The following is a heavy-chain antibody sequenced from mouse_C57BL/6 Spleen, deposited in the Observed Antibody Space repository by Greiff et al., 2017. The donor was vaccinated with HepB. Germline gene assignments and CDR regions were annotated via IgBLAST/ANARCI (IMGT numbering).Heavy chain of an antibody. CDR1: GYAFTNYL. J-gene: IGHJ3*01. D-gene: IGHD2-4*01. Sequence: QVQLKESGAELVRPGTSVKVSCKASGYAFTNYLIEWVKQRPGQGLEWIGVTNPGSGGTNYNEKFKGKATLTADKSSSTAYMQLSSLTSEDSAVYFCARRDYGSGTWFAYWGQGTLVTVSA. CDR3: ARRDYGSGTWFAY. V-gene: IGHV1-54*01. CDR2: TNPGSGGT.